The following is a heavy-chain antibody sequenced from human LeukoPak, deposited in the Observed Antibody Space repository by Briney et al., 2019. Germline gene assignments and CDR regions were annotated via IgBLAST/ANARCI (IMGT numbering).Heavy chain of an antibody. D-gene: IGHD4-17*01. CDR1: GFTFSSYA. J-gene: IGHJ4*02. CDR2: ISGSGGST. CDR3: AKGTTVTPGYFDY. V-gene: IGHV3-23*01. Sequence: GGSLRLSCAATGFTFSSYAMSWVRQAPGKGLEWVSAISGSGGSTYYADSVKGRFTISRDNSKNTLYLQMNSLRAEDTAVYYCAKGTTVTPGYFDYWGQGTLVTVSS.